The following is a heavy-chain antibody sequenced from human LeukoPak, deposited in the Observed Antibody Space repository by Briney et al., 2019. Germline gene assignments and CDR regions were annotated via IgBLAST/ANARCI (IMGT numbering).Heavy chain of an antibody. Sequence: ASVKVSCKAFGFTFSSYHIHWVRQAPGQGLEWMGIIKPRDDSTIYAQKFQGRLIMTWDTSTSTAYMELSSLRSDDTALYYCARDFVWAVDYWSQGSLVTVSS. CDR2: IKPRDDST. CDR3: ARDFVWAVDY. CDR1: GFTFSSYH. D-gene: IGHD3-16*01. V-gene: IGHV1-46*01. J-gene: IGHJ4*02.